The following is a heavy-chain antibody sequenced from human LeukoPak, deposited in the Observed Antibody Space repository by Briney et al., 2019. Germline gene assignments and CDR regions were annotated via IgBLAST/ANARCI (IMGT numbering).Heavy chain of an antibody. J-gene: IGHJ4*02. CDR3: ARELYSSGWSVDY. CDR1: GYTFTSYD. Sequence: ASVKVSCKASGYTFTSYDINWVRQATGQGLEWMGWMNPNSGNTGYAQKFQGRVTITRNTSISTAYMELSSLRSEDTAVYYCARELYSSGWSVDYWGQGTLVTVSS. D-gene: IGHD6-19*01. V-gene: IGHV1-8*03. CDR2: MNPNSGNT.